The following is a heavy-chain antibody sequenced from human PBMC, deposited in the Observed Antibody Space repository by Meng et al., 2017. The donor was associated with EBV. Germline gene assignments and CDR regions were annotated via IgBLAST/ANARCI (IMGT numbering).Heavy chain of an antibody. V-gene: IGHV1-2*06. CDR2: INPNSGGT. Sequence: QVELVRSGVEVKNPVAAVKVSRKASGHTFTGYYMHWVRQAPGQGLEWMGRINPNSGGTNYAQKFQGRVTMTRDTSISTAYMELSRLRSDDTAVYYCARVGIAVAGTGDYWGQGTLVTVSS. CDR3: ARVGIAVAGTGDY. CDR1: GHTFTGYY. J-gene: IGHJ4*02. D-gene: IGHD6-19*01.